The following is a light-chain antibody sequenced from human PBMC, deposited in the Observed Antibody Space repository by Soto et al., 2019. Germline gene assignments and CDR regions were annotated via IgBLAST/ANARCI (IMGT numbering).Light chain of an antibody. CDR1: QGISSY. CDR2: AAS. J-gene: IGKJ2*01. CDR3: QQRNSYAV. V-gene: IGKV1-9*01. Sequence: DIQLTQSPSFLSASVGDRVTITCRASQGISSYLAWYQQKPGKAPKLLIYAASTLQSGVPSRFSGSGSGTEFTLTISSLQPEDFATYCCQQRNSYAVFGQGTKLEIE.